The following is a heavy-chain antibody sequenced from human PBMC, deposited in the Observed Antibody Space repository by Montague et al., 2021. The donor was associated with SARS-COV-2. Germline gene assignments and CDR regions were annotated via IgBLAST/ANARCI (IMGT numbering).Heavy chain of an antibody. J-gene: IGHJ4*02. V-gene: IGHV4-34*01. CDR2: IYHSGNN. CDR1: GGSLSAYD. Sequence: SETVSLTCAVYGGSLSAYDWSWIRQPRGKGLEWIGEIYHSGNNNXNPSLKSRVTISVDTSKNQFSLKLSSVTAADTAVYYCASAPSNSYGYCGYWGQGTLVTVSS. D-gene: IGHD5-18*01. CDR3: ASAPSNSYGYCGY.